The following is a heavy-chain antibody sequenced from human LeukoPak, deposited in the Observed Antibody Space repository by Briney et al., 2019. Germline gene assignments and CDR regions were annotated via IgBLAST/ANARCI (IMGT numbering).Heavy chain of an antibody. V-gene: IGHV3-30*18. CDR3: AKGAAYYYDSSGYHHFDY. CDR1: GFTFSSYG. Sequence: PGRSLRLSCAASGFTFSSYGMHWVRQAPGKGLEWVAVISYDGSNKYYADSVKGRFTISRDNSKNTLYLQMSSLRAEDTAVYYCAKGAAYYYDSSGYHHFDYWGQGTLVTVSS. J-gene: IGHJ4*02. CDR2: ISYDGSNK. D-gene: IGHD3-22*01.